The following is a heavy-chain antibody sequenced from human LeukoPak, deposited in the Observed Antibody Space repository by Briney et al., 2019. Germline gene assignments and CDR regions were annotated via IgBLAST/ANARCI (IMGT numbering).Heavy chain of an antibody. Sequence: ASVKVSCKASGYSFTGYYMKWVRQAPGQGLEWIGWIRPKDGGTNYAQKFQGRVTLPSDTSINTAYLELSGLRHDDSAVYYCARWQEGLGTFYIDSWGQGTLVTVSS. CDR1: GYSFTGYY. V-gene: IGHV1-2*02. D-gene: IGHD2/OR15-2a*01. CDR2: IRPKDGGT. CDR3: ARWQEGLGTFYIDS. J-gene: IGHJ4*02.